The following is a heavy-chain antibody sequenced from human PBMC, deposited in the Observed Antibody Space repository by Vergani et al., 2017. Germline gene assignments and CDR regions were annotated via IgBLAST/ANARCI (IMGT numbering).Heavy chain of an antibody. Sequence: EVQLVESGGGLVKPGGSLRLSCAASGFTFSSYSMNWVRQAPGKGLEWVSYISSSGSTIYYADSVKGRFTISRDNAKNSLYLQMNSLRAEDTAVYYCARDYPRTGVTTVTPYFDYWGQGTLVTVSS. CDR2: ISSSGSTI. CDR1: GFTFSSYS. D-gene: IGHD4-17*01. J-gene: IGHJ4*02. V-gene: IGHV3-21*05. CDR3: ARDYPRTGVTTVTPYFDY.